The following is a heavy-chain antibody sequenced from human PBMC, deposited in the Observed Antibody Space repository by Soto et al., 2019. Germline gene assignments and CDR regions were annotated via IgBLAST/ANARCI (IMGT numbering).Heavy chain of an antibody. CDR1: GFTFSSYG. CDR3: ARGTSGRFNDFHY. V-gene: IGHV3-33*01. D-gene: IGHD1-26*01. CDR2: IWFDGSNE. Sequence: QVQLVESGGGVVQPGRSLRLSCATFGFTFSSYGMHWVRQAPGKGLEWVAVIWFDGSNEKYADSVKGRFTISRDNSKNTLFLQMNSLRVEDTAVYYCARGTSGRFNDFHYWGQGTLVTVSS. J-gene: IGHJ4*02.